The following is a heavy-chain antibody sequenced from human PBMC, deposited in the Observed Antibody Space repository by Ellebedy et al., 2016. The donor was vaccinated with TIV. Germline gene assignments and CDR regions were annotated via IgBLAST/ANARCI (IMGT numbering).Heavy chain of an antibody. J-gene: IGHJ4*02. D-gene: IGHD5-18*01. CDR2: IIPIFGTA. CDR3: ARGGPTWKQLWLLDHFDY. CDR1: GGTFSSYA. Sequence: SVKVSXXASGGTFSSYAISWVRQAPGQGLEWMGGIIPIFGTANYAQKFQGRVTITADKSTSTAYMELSSLRSEDTAVYYCARGGPTWKQLWLLDHFDYWGQGTLVTVSS. V-gene: IGHV1-69*06.